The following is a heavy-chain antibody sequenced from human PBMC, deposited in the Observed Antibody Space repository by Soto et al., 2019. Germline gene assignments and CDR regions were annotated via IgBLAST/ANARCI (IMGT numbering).Heavy chain of an antibody. D-gene: IGHD3-3*01. Sequence: SETLSLTCAVSGGSISSSSYYWGWIRQPPGKGLEWIGSFYYSESTYYNPSLKSRVTISVDTSKNQFSLKLSSVTAADTAVYYCATITIFGVVPNYFDYWGQGTLVPVSS. J-gene: IGHJ4*02. CDR3: ATITIFGVVPNYFDY. V-gene: IGHV4-39*01. CDR1: GGSISSSSYY. CDR2: FYYSEST.